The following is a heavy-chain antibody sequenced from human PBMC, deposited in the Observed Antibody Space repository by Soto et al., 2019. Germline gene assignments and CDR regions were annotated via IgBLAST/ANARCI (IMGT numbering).Heavy chain of an antibody. V-gene: IGHV4-59*08. Sequence: SETLSLTCTVSGGSISSYYWSWIRQPPGKGLEWIGYIYYSGSTNYNSSLKSRVTISVDTSKNQFSLKLSSVTAADTAVYYCARRYGYSFDYWGQGTLVTSPQ. CDR3: ARRYGYSFDY. CDR1: GGSISSYY. CDR2: IYYSGST. D-gene: IGHD1-1*01. J-gene: IGHJ4*02.